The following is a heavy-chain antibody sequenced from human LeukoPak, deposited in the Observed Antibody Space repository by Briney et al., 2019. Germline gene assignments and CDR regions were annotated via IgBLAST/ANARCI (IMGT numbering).Heavy chain of an antibody. CDR2: ISHSGST. J-gene: IGHJ3*02. CDR3: ARAYVVVVAASDAFDI. V-gene: IGHV4-31*03. Sequence: PSQTLSLTCTVSGGSISSGGYYWSWIRQHPGKGLEWIVEISHSGSTNYNPSLKSRVTISVDTSKNQFSLKLTSVTAADAAVYFCARAYVVVVAASDAFDIWGQGTMVTVSS. D-gene: IGHD2-15*01. CDR1: GGSISSGGYY.